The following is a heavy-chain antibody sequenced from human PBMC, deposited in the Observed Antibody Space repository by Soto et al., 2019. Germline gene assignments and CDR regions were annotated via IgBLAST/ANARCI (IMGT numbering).Heavy chain of an antibody. CDR3: AAATLYYYYGMDV. V-gene: IGHV1-46*01. J-gene: IGHJ6*02. CDR2: INPSGGST. D-gene: IGHD2-15*01. CDR1: GYTFTSHY. Sequence: RASVKVSCKASGYTFTSHYMHWVRQAPGQGLEWMGIINPSGGSTTYAQKFQGRVTMTRDTSTSTVYMELSSLRSEDTAVYYCAAATLYYYYGMDVWGQGTTVTVSS.